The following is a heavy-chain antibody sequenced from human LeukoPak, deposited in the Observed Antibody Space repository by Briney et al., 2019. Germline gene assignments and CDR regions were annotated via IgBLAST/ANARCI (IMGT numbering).Heavy chain of an antibody. CDR3: AKDLGYCSSTSCSYFDY. CDR2: ISWNSGSI. D-gene: IGHD2-2*01. Sequence: GGSLRLSRAASGFSFDDDAMHWVRQAPGKGLEWVSGISWNSGSIGYADSVKGRFTISRGNAKNSLYLQMNSLRAEDTALYYCAKDLGYCSSTSCSYFDYWGQGTLVTVSS. V-gene: IGHV3-9*01. J-gene: IGHJ4*02. CDR1: GFSFDDDA.